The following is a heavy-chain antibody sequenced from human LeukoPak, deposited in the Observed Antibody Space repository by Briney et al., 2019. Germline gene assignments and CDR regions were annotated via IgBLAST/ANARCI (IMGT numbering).Heavy chain of an antibody. CDR2: IFYSGST. CDR1: AGSINNYH. J-gene: IGHJ3*02. Sequence: SETLSLTCTVAAGSINNYHWSWLWQPPGKGLEWIGCIFYSGSTYYNPSLKSRVTISVDTSKNQFSLRLSSVTAADTAVYYCARTNAFDIWGQGTMVTVSS. CDR3: ARTNAFDI. V-gene: IGHV4-59*08.